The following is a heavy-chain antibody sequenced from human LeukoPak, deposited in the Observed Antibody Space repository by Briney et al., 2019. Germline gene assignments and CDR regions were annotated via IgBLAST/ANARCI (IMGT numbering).Heavy chain of an antibody. CDR2: IIPIFGTA. V-gene: IGHV1-69*13. Sequence: SVKVSCKASGGTFSSYAISWVRQAPGQGLEWMGGIIPIFGTANYAQKFQGRVTITADESTSTAYMELSSLRSEDTAVYYCARGGYYDSSGYYDRYNWFDPWGQGTLVTVSS. D-gene: IGHD3-22*01. CDR3: ARGGYYDSSGYYDRYNWFDP. CDR1: GGTFSSYA. J-gene: IGHJ5*02.